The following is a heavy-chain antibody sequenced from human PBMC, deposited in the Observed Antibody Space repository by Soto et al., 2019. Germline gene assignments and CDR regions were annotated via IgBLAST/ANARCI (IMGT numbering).Heavy chain of an antibody. CDR2: MNPNSGNT. D-gene: IGHD6-19*01. CDR3: ARDQIIAVAGDAFDI. CDR1: GYTFTSYD. V-gene: IGHV1-8*01. Sequence: VSVKVSCKASGYTFTSYDINWVRQATGQGLEWMGWMNPNSGNTGYAQKFQGRVTMTRNTSISTAYMELSSLRSEDTAVYYCARDQIIAVAGDAFDIWGQGTMVTVSS. J-gene: IGHJ3*02.